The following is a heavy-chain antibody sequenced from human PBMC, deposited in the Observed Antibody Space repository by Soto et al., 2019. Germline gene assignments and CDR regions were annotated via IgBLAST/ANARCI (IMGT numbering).Heavy chain of an antibody. CDR1: GFTFSSYA. Sequence: LRLSCAASGFTFSSYAMSWVRQAPGKGLEWFAAISGSGGSTYYADSVKGRFTISRDNSKNTLYLQMNSLRAEDTAVYYCAKDRTGFDYWGQGTLVTVSS. D-gene: IGHD7-27*01. V-gene: IGHV3-23*01. CDR2: ISGSGGST. CDR3: AKDRTGFDY. J-gene: IGHJ4*02.